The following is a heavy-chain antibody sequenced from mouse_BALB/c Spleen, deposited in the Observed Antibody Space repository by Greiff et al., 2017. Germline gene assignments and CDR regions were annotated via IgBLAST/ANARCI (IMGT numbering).Heavy chain of an antibody. J-gene: IGHJ1*01. CDR3: TRDLLITTVVVSYWYFDV. CDR1: GDSITSGY. D-gene: IGHD1-1*01. CDR2: ISYSGST. V-gene: IGHV3-8*02. Sequence: EVQLVESGPSLVKPSQTLSLTCSVTGDSITSGYWNWIRKFPGNKLEYMGYISYSGSTYYNPSLKSRISITRDTSKNQYYLQLNSVTTEDTAMYYCTRDLLITTVVVSYWYFDVWGAGTTVTVSS.